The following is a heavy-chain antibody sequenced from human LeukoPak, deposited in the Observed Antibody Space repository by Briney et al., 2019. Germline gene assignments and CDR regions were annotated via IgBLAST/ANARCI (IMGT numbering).Heavy chain of an antibody. CDR1: GFTFSSYA. J-gene: IGHJ4*02. CDR2: ISYDGSNK. Sequence: GRSLRLSCAASGFTFSSYAMHWVRQAPGKGLEWVAVISYDGSNKYYADSVKGRFTISRDNSKNTLYLQMNSLRAEDTAVYYCARDGYNGALDYWGQGTLVTVSS. D-gene: IGHD5-24*01. V-gene: IGHV3-30*04. CDR3: ARDGYNGALDY.